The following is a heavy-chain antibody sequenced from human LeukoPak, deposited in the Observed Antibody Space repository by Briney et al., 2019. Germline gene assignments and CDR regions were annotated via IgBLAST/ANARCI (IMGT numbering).Heavy chain of an antibody. V-gene: IGHV3-7*01. D-gene: IGHD3-3*01. CDR2: IKQDGKEK. CDR1: GFTFSSYW. CDR3: ARVAGDYDFWSGYPFYYYYYMDV. Sequence: GGSLRLSCAASGFTFSSYWMSWVRQAPGKWLEWVANIKQDGKEKYYVDSVKGRFTISRDNAKNSLYLQMNSLRAEDTAVYYCARVAGDYDFWSGYPFYYYYYMDVWGKGTTVTVSS. J-gene: IGHJ6*03.